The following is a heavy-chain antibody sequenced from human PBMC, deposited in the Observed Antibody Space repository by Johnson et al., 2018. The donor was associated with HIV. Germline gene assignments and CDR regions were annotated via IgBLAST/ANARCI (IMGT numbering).Heavy chain of an antibody. CDR2: ISYYSSNI. V-gene: IGHV3-30-3*02. CDR1: EFTFGSFT. CDR3: AKNRDYGDGDGFDM. J-gene: IGHJ3*02. D-gene: IGHD4-17*01. Sequence: QLVDSGVGVVQPGRSLTLSCAASEFTFGSFTLHWVRPAPCKGLEWVAVISYYSSNIYYADSLKGRFTISRYNSKNTLYLQMNSLASEDTAVYYCAKNRDYGDGDGFDMWGQGTMVTVSS.